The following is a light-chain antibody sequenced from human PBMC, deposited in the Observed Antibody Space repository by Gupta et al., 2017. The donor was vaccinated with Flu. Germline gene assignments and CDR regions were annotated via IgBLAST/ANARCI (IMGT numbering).Light chain of an antibody. CDR1: QGISSY. V-gene: IGKV1-9*01. Sequence: PSFLSASVRDRVTITCRASQGISSYLAWYQQKPGKAPKLLIYAASTLQSGVPSRFSGSGSGTEFTLTISSLQPEDFATYYCQQLNSYPRTFGQGTKVEIK. CDR2: AAS. CDR3: QQLNSYPRT. J-gene: IGKJ1*01.